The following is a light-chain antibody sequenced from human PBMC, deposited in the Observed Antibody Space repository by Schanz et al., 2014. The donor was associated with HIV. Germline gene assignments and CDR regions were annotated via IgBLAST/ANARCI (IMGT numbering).Light chain of an antibody. CDR1: QSISNY. Sequence: DIQMTQSPSTLSASVGDRVTISCRASQSISNYLAWYQQKPGKAPKLLISKSSSLESGVPSRFIGSGSGTEFTLTITSLQPDDLATYYCHQYNSRTFGQGTKVEIK. CDR3: HQYNSRT. V-gene: IGKV1-5*03. CDR2: KSS. J-gene: IGKJ1*01.